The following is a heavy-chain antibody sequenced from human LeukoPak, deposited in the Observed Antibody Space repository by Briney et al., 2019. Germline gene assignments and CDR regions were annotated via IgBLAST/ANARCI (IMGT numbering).Heavy chain of an antibody. CDR3: ARDRRLRVDIAMAPFDY. D-gene: IGHD5-18*01. V-gene: IGHV1-18*04. Sequence: ASVKVSCKASGYTFTIYGITWVRQAPGQGLEWMGWINTHTGDTNYAQKLQARVTMTTDTSTSTAYMELRSLRSDGTAVYYCARDRRLRVDIAMAPFDYWGQGTLVTVSS. CDR2: INTHTGDT. J-gene: IGHJ4*02. CDR1: GYTFTIYG.